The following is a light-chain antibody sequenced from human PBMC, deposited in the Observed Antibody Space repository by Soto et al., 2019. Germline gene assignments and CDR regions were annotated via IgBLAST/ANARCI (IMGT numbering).Light chain of an antibody. CDR2: KVT. CDR3: GSYAGSSNV. V-gene: IGLV2-23*02. Sequence: QSALTQPASVSGSPGQSITISCTGTSSDVGSYNLVSWFQQHPGKAPKLMIYKVTERPSGVSDRFSGSKSGSTASLTISGLQAEDEADYYCGSYAGSSNVFGTGTKLTVL. CDR1: SSDVGSYNL. J-gene: IGLJ1*01.